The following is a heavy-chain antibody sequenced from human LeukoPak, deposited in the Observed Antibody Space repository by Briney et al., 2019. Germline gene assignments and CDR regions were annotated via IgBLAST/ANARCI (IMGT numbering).Heavy chain of an antibody. D-gene: IGHD3-3*01. J-gene: IGHJ4*01. CDR2: ISAYNGNT. CDR3: PRVYDFWGGQLGFDY. Sequence: ASVKVSCKASGYTFTSYGISWVRQAPGQGLEWMGWISAYNGNTNYAQKLQGRVTMTTDTSTSTAYMELRSLRSDDTAVHFCPRVYDFWGGQLGFDYWGRGTLVTVSS. V-gene: IGHV1-18*01. CDR1: GYTFTSYG.